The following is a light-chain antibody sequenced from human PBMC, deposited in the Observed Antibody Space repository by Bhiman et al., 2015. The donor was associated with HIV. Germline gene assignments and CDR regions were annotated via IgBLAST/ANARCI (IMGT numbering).Light chain of an antibody. J-gene: IGLJ3*02. CDR3: CSYAGSRV. Sequence: QSALTQPRSVSGSPGQSVTISCSGGSGGFGDYKFVSWFQQHPGKAPKLMIYDVSKRPSGVSNRFSGSKSGNTASLTISGLQADDEADYYCCSYAGSRVFGGGTRLTVL. CDR2: DVS. V-gene: IGLV2-11*01. CDR1: SGGFGDYKF.